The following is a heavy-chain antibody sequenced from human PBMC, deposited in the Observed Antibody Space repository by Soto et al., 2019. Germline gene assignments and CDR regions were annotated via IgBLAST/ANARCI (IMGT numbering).Heavy chain of an antibody. D-gene: IGHD6-13*01. CDR1: GYSISSGYY. CDR2: IYHSGTT. Sequence: LSLTCAVSGYSISSGYYWGWIRQPPGKGLEWIGTIYHSGTTYYNPSLKSRVTISLDTSKNQVSLKLSSGTAADTAVYYCARSLYSSSWYAGSWGQGTLVTVSS. J-gene: IGHJ5*02. CDR3: ARSLYSSSWYAGS. V-gene: IGHV4-38-2*01.